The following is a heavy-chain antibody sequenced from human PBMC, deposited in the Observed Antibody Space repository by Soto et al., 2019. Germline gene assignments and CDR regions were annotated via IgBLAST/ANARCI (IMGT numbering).Heavy chain of an antibody. Sequence: EVQLVESGGGLVQPGGSLRLSCVGSGFTFSSYWMHWVRQAPGKGLVWVSRINFDGSTISYADSVKGRFTISRDNAKNKLYLQMNRLRAEDTAVYYCARETTVTLFPFDYWGQGSLVTVSS. CDR2: INFDGSTI. V-gene: IGHV3-74*01. CDR1: GFTFSSYW. D-gene: IGHD4-4*01. J-gene: IGHJ4*02. CDR3: ARETTVTLFPFDY.